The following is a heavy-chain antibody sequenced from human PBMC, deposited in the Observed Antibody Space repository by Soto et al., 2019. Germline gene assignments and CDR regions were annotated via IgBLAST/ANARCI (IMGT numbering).Heavy chain of an antibody. CDR3: ARDYRHFYCYYGVDD. J-gene: IGHJ6*02. V-gene: IGHV1-18*01. Sequence: ASVKVSCKASGYTFTSYGISWVRQAPGQGLEWMGWISGYNGNTNYAQKLQGRVTMTTDTSTSTAYMELRSLRSDVTAVYYCARDYRHFYCYYGVDDWGQGTTVTVSS. CDR1: GYTFTSYG. CDR2: ISGYNGNT.